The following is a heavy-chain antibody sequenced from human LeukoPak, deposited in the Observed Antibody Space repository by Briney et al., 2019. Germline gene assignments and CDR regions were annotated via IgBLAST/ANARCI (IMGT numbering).Heavy chain of an antibody. D-gene: IGHD3-10*02. CDR1: GFTFRTYA. Sequence: GGSLRLSCAASGFTFRTYAMNWVRQAPGKGLEWVAVISDDGSNKYYAESVKGQFTISRDNSKNTLYLQMNSLRAEDTAVYYCAELGITMIGGVWGKGTTVTISS. CDR3: AELGITMIGGV. J-gene: IGHJ6*04. V-gene: IGHV3-30*04. CDR2: ISDDGSNK.